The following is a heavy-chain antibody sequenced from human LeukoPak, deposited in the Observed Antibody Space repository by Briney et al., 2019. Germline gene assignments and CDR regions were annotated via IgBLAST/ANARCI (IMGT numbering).Heavy chain of an antibody. J-gene: IGHJ4*02. CDR3: SRANYVWGSYVY. V-gene: IGHV4-4*07. CDR1: GGSISDYY. CDR2: IYTGGNT. Sequence: SETLSLTCTVSGGSISDYYWSWIRQPAGKGLEWIGHIYTGGNTNYNPSLESRVTMSVDTSKNQFSLKLRSVTAADTAVYYCSRANYVWGSYVYWGQGTLVTVSS. D-gene: IGHD3-16*01.